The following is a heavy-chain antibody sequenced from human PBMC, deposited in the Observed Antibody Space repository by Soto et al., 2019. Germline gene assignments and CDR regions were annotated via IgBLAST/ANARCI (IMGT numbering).Heavy chain of an antibody. D-gene: IGHD3-22*01. CDR3: ATSPYYYDSSGYPRDDY. Sequence: SVKVSCKASGGTFSSYAISWVRQAPGQGLEWMGGIIPIFGTANYAQKFQGRVTITADESTSTAYMELSSLRSEDTAVYYCATSPYYYDSSGYPRDDYWGQGTLVTVSS. CDR1: GGTFSSYA. J-gene: IGHJ4*02. V-gene: IGHV1-69*13. CDR2: IIPIFGTA.